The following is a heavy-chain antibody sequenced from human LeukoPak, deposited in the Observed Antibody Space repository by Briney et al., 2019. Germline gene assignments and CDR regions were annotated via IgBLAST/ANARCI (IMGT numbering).Heavy chain of an antibody. V-gene: IGHV3-53*01. CDR3: ARSYSNYEYYFDY. CDR1: GFTVSSNY. Sequence: PGGSLRLSCAASGFTVSSNYMSWVRQAPGKGLEWVSVIYSGGSTYYADSVKGRFTISRDNSKNTLYLQMNSLRAEDTAVYYCARSYSNYEYYFDYWGQGTLVTVSS. D-gene: IGHD4-11*01. J-gene: IGHJ4*02. CDR2: IYSGGST.